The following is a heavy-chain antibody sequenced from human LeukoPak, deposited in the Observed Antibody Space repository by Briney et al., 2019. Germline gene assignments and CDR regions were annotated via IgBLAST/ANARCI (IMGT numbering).Heavy chain of an antibody. V-gene: IGHV3-30*02. D-gene: IGHD3-10*01. CDR2: ITYEGSNK. J-gene: IGHJ3*02. CDR1: GFTFSTYG. CDR3: AKDDGSGSYLVAFDI. Sequence: GGSLRLSCAASGFTFSTYGMHWVRQAPSKGLEWVAFITYEGSNKYYTDSVKGRFTISRDNSKNTLYLQMNSLRAEDTAVYYCAKDDGSGSYLVAFDIWGQGTMVTVS.